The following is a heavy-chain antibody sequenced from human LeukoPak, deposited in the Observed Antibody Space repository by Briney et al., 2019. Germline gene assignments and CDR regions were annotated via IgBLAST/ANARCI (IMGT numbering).Heavy chain of an antibody. V-gene: IGHV1-2*06. Sequence: ASVKVSCKASGYTFTGYYMHWVRQAPGQGLEWMGRINPNSGGTNYAQKFQGRVTMTRDTSISTAYMELSRLRSDDTAVYYCARDGKSTIPYSSSWYSDRPFDYWGQGTLVTVSS. CDR1: GYTFTGYY. D-gene: IGHD6-13*01. J-gene: IGHJ4*02. CDR3: ARDGKSTIPYSSSWYSDRPFDY. CDR2: INPNSGGT.